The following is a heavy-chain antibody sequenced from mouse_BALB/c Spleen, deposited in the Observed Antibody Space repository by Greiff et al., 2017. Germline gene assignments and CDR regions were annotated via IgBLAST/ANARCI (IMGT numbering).Heavy chain of an antibody. J-gene: IGHJ3*01. CDR2: ISSGGSYT. CDR3: ATYYGNYEGFAY. Sequence: EVKLMESGGGLVKPGGSLKLSCAASGFTFSSYAMSWVRQSPEKRLEWVAEISSGGSYTYYPDTVTGRFTISRDNAKNTLYPEMSSLRSEDTAMYYCATYYGNYEGFAYWGQGTLVTVSA. D-gene: IGHD2-10*01. V-gene: IGHV5-9-4*01. CDR1: GFTFSSYA.